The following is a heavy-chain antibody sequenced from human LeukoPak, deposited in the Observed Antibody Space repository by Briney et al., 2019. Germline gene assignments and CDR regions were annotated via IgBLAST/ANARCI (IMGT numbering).Heavy chain of an antibody. CDR2: IYTRGTT. CDR3: ARVYTVMGATTVDHYHYYMDV. V-gene: IGHV4-61*09. J-gene: IGHJ6*03. CDR1: GGSIRSGSYY. Sequence: SQTLSLTSTVSGGSIRSGSYYWRWIRQPAGKGLEWIGHIYTRGTTNYNPSVKSRVTVSLDTSKSQISLKLSSVTAADTAIYYCARVYTVMGATTVDHYHYYMDVWGKGTTVTVSS. D-gene: IGHD5-18*01.